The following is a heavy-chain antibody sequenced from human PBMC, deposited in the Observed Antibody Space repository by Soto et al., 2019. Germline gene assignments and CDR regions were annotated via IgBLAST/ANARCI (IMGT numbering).Heavy chain of an antibody. V-gene: IGHV3-53*01. CDR3: ARPRHPRGTVGATSPLDP. D-gene: IGHD1-26*01. J-gene: IGHJ5*02. CDR2: HYSGGST. CDR1: GFSVSSNY. Sequence: GGSLRLSCAISGFSVSSNYLSWVRQAPGKGLEWVSVHYSGGSTYYADPVQGRFTISRDKSNNTLYLQMRRVRAEGTAVYFCARPRHPRGTVGATSPLDPWGQGTQVTVSS.